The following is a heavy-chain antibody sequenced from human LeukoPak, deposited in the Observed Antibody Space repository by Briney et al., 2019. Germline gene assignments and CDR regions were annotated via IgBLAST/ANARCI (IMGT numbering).Heavy chain of an antibody. CDR3: ARGAAGAPFHYYYYMDV. CDR2: ISSSSSYI. Sequence: GGTLRLSCAASGFTFSSYGMSWVRQAPGKGLEWVSSISSSSSYIYYADSVKGRFTISRDNAKNSLYLQMNSLRAEDTAVYYCARGAAGAPFHYYYYMDVWGKGTTVTVSS. J-gene: IGHJ6*03. CDR1: GFTFSSYG. V-gene: IGHV3-21*01. D-gene: IGHD3-10*01.